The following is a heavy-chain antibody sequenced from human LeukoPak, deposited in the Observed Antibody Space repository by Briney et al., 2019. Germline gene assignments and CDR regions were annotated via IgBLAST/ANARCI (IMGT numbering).Heavy chain of an antibody. D-gene: IGHD1-26*01. CDR1: GFSFDDYG. V-gene: IGHV3-20*04. J-gene: IGHJ4*02. CDR3: ARGRGSYSPYYFDY. CDR2: INWNGGST. Sequence: PGGSLRLSCAASGFSFDDYGMSWVRQPPGKGLECVSGINWNGGSTGYADSVKGRFTISRDNAKNSLYLQMNSLRAEDTALYYCARGRGSYSPYYFDYRGQGTLVTVSS.